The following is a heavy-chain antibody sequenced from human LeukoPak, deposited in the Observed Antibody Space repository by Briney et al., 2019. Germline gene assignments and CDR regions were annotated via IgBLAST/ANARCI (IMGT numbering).Heavy chain of an antibody. CDR1: GGSFSGYN. CDR3: ARGNRDGLTKYYFDY. V-gene: IGHV4-34*01. CDR2: ISHNGST. D-gene: IGHD5-24*01. J-gene: IGHJ4*02. Sequence: PSETLSLTCAVYGGSFSGYNWTWIRQPPGKGLEWIGEISHNGSTNYNPSLKSRVTISVDTSKNQFSLKLSSVTAADTAVYYCARGNRDGLTKYYFDYWGQGTLVTVSS.